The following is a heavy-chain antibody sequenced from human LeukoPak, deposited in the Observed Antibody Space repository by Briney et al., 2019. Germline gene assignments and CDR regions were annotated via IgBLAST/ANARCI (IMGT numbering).Heavy chain of an antibody. D-gene: IGHD5-24*01. J-gene: IGHJ5*01. V-gene: IGHV3-23*01. CDR3: VKGSRDGNSCDS. CDR2: ISPSSNTI. Sequence: GGSLRLSCAASGFTFNNYAMTWVRQVPGKGLEWVSAISPSSNTIYYADSVKGRFTISRDNSKNTLYLQMNSLRAEDTAKYYCVKGSRDGNSCDSWGQGTLVTVSS. CDR1: GFTFNNYA.